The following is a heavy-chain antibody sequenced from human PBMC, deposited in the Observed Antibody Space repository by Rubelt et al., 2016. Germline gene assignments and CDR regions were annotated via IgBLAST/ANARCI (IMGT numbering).Heavy chain of an antibody. D-gene: IGHD1-26*01. Sequence: QVQLQQWGAGLLKPSETLSLTCAVYGGSFSGYYWSWIRQPPGKGLEWIGEINHSGSTNYNPSLKSRVTISVHTSKTAFSVSQGSVTAADTAVYYCASSGWLSGAYSGSTWPDWYFDLWGRGTLVTVSS. V-gene: IGHV4-34*02. CDR1: GGSFSGYY. J-gene: IGHJ2*01. CDR3: ASSGWLSGAYSGSTWPDWYFDL. CDR2: INHSGST.